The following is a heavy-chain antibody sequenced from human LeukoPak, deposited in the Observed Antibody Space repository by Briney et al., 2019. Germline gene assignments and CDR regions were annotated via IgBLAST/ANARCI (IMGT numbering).Heavy chain of an antibody. CDR2: ISYDGGNK. Sequence: GGSLRLSCAASGFTFSSYAMHWVRQAPGKGLEWVAVISYDGGNKYYADSVKGRFTISRDNSKNTLYLQMNSLRAEDTAVYYCAKVSPNYGSFDYWGQGTLVTVSS. D-gene: IGHD4-17*01. J-gene: IGHJ4*02. CDR3: AKVSPNYGSFDY. CDR1: GFTFSSYA. V-gene: IGHV3-30-3*01.